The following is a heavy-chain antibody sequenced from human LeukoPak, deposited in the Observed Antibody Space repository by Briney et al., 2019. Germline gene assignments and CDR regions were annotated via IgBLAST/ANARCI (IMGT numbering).Heavy chain of an antibody. J-gene: IGHJ4*02. V-gene: IGHV3-21*01. D-gene: IGHD1-26*01. CDR2: ISSSSSYI. Sequence: GGSLRLSCAASGFTFSSYSMNWFRQAPGKGLEWVSSISSSSSYIYYADSVKGRFTVSRDNAKNSLYLQMNSLRAENTAVYYCARDGGSYPYYFDYWGQGTLVTVSS. CDR1: GFTFSSYS. CDR3: ARDGGSYPYYFDY.